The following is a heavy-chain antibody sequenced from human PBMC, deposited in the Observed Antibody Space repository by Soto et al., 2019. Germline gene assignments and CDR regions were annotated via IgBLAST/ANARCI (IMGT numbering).Heavy chain of an antibody. Sequence: SETLSLTCTVSGGSISSYYWSWIRQPPGKGLEWIGYIYYSGSTSYNPSLKSRVTISVDTPNNQLSLRLSSVTAADTAVYYCGRQPGHCGSTTCFGYYSVDVWGQGTTVTVFS. CDR3: GRQPGHCGSTTCFGYYSVDV. CDR1: GGSISSYY. V-gene: IGHV4-59*08. CDR2: IYYSGST. D-gene: IGHD2-2*01. J-gene: IGHJ6*02.